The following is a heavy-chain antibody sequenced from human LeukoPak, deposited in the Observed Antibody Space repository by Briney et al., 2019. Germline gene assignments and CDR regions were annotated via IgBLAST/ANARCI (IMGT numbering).Heavy chain of an antibody. V-gene: IGHV4-34*01. CDR3: ARDLYSYNLDAEY. Sequence: SETLSLTCAVYGGSFSGYYWSWIRQPPGKGLEWIGEINHSGSTKYNSSLKSRVTISVDTSKSQFSLKLSSVTAADTAVYYCARDLYSYNLDAEYWGQGTLVTVSS. D-gene: IGHD5-18*01. CDR2: INHSGST. CDR1: GGSFSGYY. J-gene: IGHJ4*02.